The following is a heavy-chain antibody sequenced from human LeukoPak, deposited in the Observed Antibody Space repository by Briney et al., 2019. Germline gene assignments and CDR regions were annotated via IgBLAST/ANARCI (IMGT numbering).Heavy chain of an antibody. J-gene: IGHJ6*03. CDR3: ARVMWLVNYYYYMDV. V-gene: IGHV4-34*01. CDR1: GGSFSGHY. Sequence: SETLSLTCAVYGGSFSGHYWSWIRQPPGKGLEWIGEINHSGSTNYNPSLKSRVTISVDKSKNQFSLKLSSVTAADTAVYYCARVMWLVNYYYYMDVWGKGTTVTISS. D-gene: IGHD6-19*01. CDR2: INHSGST.